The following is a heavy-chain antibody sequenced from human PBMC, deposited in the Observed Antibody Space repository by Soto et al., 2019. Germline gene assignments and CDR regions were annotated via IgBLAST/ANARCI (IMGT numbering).Heavy chain of an antibody. Sequence: QVQLQESGPGLVKPSETLSLTCTVSGGSISSYYWNWIRQPAGKGLEWIGRIYTSGSTNYNPSLKSRITMSVDTSKNQFSLNPRSVTAADTAVYYCARAPSYSTSWLDYWGQGTLVSVSS. CDR1: GGSISSYY. CDR2: IYTSGST. J-gene: IGHJ4*02. D-gene: IGHD6-13*01. CDR3: ARAPSYSTSWLDY. V-gene: IGHV4-4*07.